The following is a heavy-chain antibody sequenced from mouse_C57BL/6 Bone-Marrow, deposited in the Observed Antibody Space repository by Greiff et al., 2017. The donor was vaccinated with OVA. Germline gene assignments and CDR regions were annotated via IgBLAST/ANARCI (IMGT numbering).Heavy chain of an antibody. CDR3: TGTAQATDYYAMDY. CDR2: IRLKSDNYAT. V-gene: IGHV6-3*01. J-gene: IGHJ4*01. Sequence: EVQGVESGGGLVQPGGSMKLSCVASGFTFSNYWMNWVRQSPEKGLEWVAQIRLKSDNYATHYAESVKGRFTISRDDSKSSVYLQMNNLRAEDTGIYYCTGTAQATDYYAMDYWGQGTSVTVSS. D-gene: IGHD3-2*02. CDR1: GFTFSNYW.